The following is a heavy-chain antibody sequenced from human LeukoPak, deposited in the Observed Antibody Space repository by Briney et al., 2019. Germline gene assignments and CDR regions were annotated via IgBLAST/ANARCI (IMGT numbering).Heavy chain of an antibody. CDR2: IKQDGSEI. CDR3: ARIGYSSSTWDY. V-gene: IGHV3-7*01. D-gene: IGHD6-6*01. CDR1: GFTFSSYS. Sequence: GGSLRLSCAASGFTFSSYSMNWVRQAPGKGLEGVANIKQDGSEIDSVDSLKGRFTISRDNAKNSVYLQMNSLRAEDTAVYYCARIGYSSSTWDYWGQGTLVTVSS. J-gene: IGHJ4*02.